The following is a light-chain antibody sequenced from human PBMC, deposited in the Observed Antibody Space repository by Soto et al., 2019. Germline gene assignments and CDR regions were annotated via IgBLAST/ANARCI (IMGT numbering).Light chain of an antibody. CDR3: AAWDDSLNGNWV. J-gene: IGLJ3*02. Sequence: QSVLTQPPSASGTPGQRVTISCSGSSSNIGSKTVNWYQQVPGTAPKLLIYSNNQRPSGVPDRFSGSKSGTSASLAISGLQSEDEADYYCAAWDDSLNGNWVFGGGTKVTVL. CDR2: SNN. V-gene: IGLV1-44*01. CDR1: SSNIGSKT.